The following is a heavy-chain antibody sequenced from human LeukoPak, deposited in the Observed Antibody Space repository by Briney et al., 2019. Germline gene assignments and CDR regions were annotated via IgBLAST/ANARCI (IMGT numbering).Heavy chain of an antibody. J-gene: IGHJ4*02. CDR1: GGSISSSSYY. CDR3: ARSWLYFDY. D-gene: IGHD3-10*01. Sequence: SEALSLTCTVSGGSISSSSYYWSWIRQPPGKGLEWIGYIYYSGSTNYNPSLKSRVTISVDTSKNQFSLKLSSVTAADTAVYYCARSWLYFDYWGQGTLVTVSS. V-gene: IGHV4-61*01. CDR2: IYYSGST.